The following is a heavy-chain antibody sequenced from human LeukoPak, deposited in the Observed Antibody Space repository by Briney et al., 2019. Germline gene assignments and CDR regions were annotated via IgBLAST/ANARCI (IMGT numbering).Heavy chain of an antibody. CDR3: ARDGKPFDAFDI. CDR1: GFTFDDYA. V-gene: IGHV3-9*01. CDR2: ISWNSGSI. J-gene: IGHJ3*02. Sequence: GGSLRLSCAASGFTFDDYAMHWVRQAPGKGLEWVSGISWNSGSIGYADSVKGRLTISRDNAKKSLYLQMNSLRAEDTAVYYCARDGKPFDAFDIWGQGIMVTVSS.